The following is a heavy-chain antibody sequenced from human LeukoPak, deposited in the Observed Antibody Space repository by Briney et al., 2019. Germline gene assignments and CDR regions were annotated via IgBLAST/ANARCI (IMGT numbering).Heavy chain of an antibody. D-gene: IGHD1-7*01. CDR2: ISSSSSYI. Sequence: PGGSLRLSCAASGFTFSSYSMNWVRQAPGKGLEWVSSISSSSSYIYYADSVKGRFTISRDNAKNSLYLQMNSLRAEDTAVYYCARSGYATGTTRGIWGQGTMVTVSS. V-gene: IGHV3-21*01. CDR3: ARSGYATGTTRGI. CDR1: GFTFSSYS. J-gene: IGHJ3*02.